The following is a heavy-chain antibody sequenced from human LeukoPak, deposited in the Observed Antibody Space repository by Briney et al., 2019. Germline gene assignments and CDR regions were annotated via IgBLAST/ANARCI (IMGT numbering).Heavy chain of an antibody. CDR1: GGSFSGYY. J-gene: IGHJ5*02. V-gene: IGHV4-34*01. D-gene: IGHD3-16*02. CDR2: INHSGST. Sequence: PSETLSLTCAVYGGSFSGYYWSWIRQPPGKGLEWIGEINHSGSTNYNPSLKSRVTISVDTSKNQFSLKLSSVTAADTAVYYCARHGRIVSSFDPWGQGTLVTVSS. CDR3: ARHGRIVSSFDP.